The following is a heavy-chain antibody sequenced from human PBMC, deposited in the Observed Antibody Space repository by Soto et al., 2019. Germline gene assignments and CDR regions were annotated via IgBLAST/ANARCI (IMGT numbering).Heavy chain of an antibody. CDR3: AREGPTMVTTAPFVY. CDR2: IWYDGSNK. D-gene: IGHD4-17*01. V-gene: IGHV3-33*01. Sequence: GGSLRLSCAASGFTFSNYGMHWVRQAPGKGLEWVAVIWYDGSNKYYADSVKGRFTISRDNSKSTLYLQMDSLRAEDTAVYYCAREGPTMVTTAPFVYWGQGTLVSVP. J-gene: IGHJ4*02. CDR1: GFTFSNYG.